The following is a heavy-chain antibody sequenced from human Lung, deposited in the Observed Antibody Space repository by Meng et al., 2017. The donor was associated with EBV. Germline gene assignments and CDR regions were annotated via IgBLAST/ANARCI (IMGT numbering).Heavy chain of an antibody. CDR3: AKSAGVTVNWFDP. CDR1: GFTVSTYA. Sequence: QRSESWGGLVHPGGSPAPSCASPGFTVSTYAMNWVRQAPGKGLEWVSAISGSGGSTYYADSVKGRFTISRDNSKNTLYLQMNSLRDEDTAVYYCAKSAGVTVNWFDPWGQGTLVTVSS. CDR2: ISGSGGST. D-gene: IGHD3-10*01. J-gene: IGHJ5*02. V-gene: IGHV3-23*01.